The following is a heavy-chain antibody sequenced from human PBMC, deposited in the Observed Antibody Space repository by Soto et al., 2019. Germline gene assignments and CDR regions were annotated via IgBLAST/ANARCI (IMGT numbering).Heavy chain of an antibody. CDR1: GGSINNYY. Sequence: SETLSLTCTVSGGSINNYYWSWVRQPPGKRLEWLGYIYSSGATNYNPSLQSRLTMSIDTSKNQFSLRLNSVTAADTAMYYCARDLGYSGYDPLGFWGPGTLVTVSS. CDR2: IYSSGAT. D-gene: IGHD5-12*01. CDR3: ARDLGYSGYDPLGF. J-gene: IGHJ4*02. V-gene: IGHV4-59*01.